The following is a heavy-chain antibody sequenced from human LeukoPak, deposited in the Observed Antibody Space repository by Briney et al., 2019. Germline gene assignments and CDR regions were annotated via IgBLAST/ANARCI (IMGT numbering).Heavy chain of an antibody. Sequence: ASVKVSCKASGYTFTSYSINWVRQAPGQGLEWMGWISAYNGNTNYAQKLQGRVTMTTDTSTSTAYMELRSLRSDDTAVYYCAGVGGYCSGGSCYWFDPWGQGTLVTVSS. CDR2: ISAYNGNT. V-gene: IGHV1-18*01. CDR3: AGVGGYCSGGSCYWFDP. D-gene: IGHD2-15*01. J-gene: IGHJ5*02. CDR1: GYTFTSYS.